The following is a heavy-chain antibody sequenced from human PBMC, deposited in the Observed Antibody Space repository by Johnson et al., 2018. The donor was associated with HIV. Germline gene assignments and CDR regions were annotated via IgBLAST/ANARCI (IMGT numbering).Heavy chain of an antibody. D-gene: IGHD3-9*01. CDR1: GFIFSDYY. J-gene: IGHJ3*02. Sequence: QVQLVESGGDLVKPGGSLRLSCAASGFIFSDYYMTWIRQAPGKGLESISYISSSGRTIYYADSVKGRFTMSRDNAKKSLYLQMNSLRAEDTAVYYCAREEGNDILTRGDAFDIWGQGTMVTVSS. V-gene: IGHV3-11*04. CDR3: AREEGNDILTRGDAFDI. CDR2: ISSSGRTI.